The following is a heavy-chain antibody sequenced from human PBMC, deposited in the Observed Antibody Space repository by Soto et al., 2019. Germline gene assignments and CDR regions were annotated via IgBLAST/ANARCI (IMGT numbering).Heavy chain of an antibody. CDR3: ARRYSYGSYWYFDL. D-gene: IGHD5-18*01. Sequence: ASVTVSCKAAGYTFTNYGISWVRHAPGQGLEWRGWISVYNGNTNYAERLQGRVTMTTNTSTSTAYMELWGLRSDDTAMYYCARRYSYGSYWYFDLWGRGTLVTVCS. CDR2: ISVYNGNT. CDR1: GYTFTNYG. J-gene: IGHJ2*01. V-gene: IGHV1-18*04.